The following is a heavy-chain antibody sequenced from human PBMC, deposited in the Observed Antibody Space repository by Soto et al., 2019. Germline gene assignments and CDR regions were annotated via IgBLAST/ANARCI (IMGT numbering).Heavy chain of an antibody. CDR2: IYSGGST. V-gene: IGHV3-53*01. Sequence: GGSLRLSCAASGFTASSNYMSWVRQAPGKGLEWVSVIYSGGSTYYADSVRGRFTISRDNSKNTLYLQMKSLRAEDTAMYYCARDPPATRHGMDVWGQGTKVTVSS. CDR3: ARDPPATRHGMDV. CDR1: GFTASSNY. J-gene: IGHJ6*02.